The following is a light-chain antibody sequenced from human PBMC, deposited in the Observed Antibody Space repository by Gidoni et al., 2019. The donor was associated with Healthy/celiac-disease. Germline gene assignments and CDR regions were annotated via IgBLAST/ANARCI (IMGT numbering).Light chain of an antibody. V-gene: IGKV3-11*01. J-gene: IGKJ2*01. CDR2: DAS. CDR3: QQRSNWPLMYT. Sequence: EIVLTQSPATLSLSPGERATLPCRASQSVSSYLAWYQQKPGQAPRLLIYDASNRATGIPARFSGSGSGTDFTLTISSLEPEDFAVYYCQQRSNWPLMYTFGQXTKLEIK. CDR1: QSVSSY.